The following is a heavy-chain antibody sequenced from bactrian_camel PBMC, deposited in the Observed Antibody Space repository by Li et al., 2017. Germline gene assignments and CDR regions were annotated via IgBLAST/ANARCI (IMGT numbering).Heavy chain of an antibody. CDR3: VRARERDDGGTFAFYELSA. CDR2: ISTGGSVT. D-gene: IGHD4*01. J-gene: IGHJ6*01. CDR1: DNSYT. Sequence: PLVESGGGTIQAGGSLRLSCAVSDNSYTMAWFRQAPGKEREGVAAISTGGSVTYYADSVEGRFTISRDHAKNTVYLQMNSLKPEDTAVYYCVRARERDDGGTFAFYELSAWGQGTQVTVS. V-gene: IGHV3S53*01.